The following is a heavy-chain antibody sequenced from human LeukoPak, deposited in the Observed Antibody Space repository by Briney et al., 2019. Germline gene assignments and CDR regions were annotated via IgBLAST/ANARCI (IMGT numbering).Heavy chain of an antibody. V-gene: IGHV7-4-1*02. J-gene: IGHJ1*01. D-gene: IGHD1-1*01. CDR3: TRDDLEVLNC. Sequence: GASVKVSCKASGYNFSKNAMNWVRQAHGQGLEWMGWINTITGNPTYAQGFTGRFVFSVDTSVSTVHLQINNLKADDTAVYYCTRDDLEVLNCWGQGTLVTVSS. CDR1: GYNFSKNA. CDR2: INTITGNP.